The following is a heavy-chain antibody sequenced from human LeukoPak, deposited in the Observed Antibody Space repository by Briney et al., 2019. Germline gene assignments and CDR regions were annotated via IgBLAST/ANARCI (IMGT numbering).Heavy chain of an antibody. D-gene: IGHD3-3*01. CDR1: GFTFSSYS. J-gene: IGHJ4*02. CDR2: FSSSSSYI. Sequence: GGSLRLSCAASGFTFSSYSMNWVRQAPGKGLEWVSSFSSSSSYIYYADSVKGRFTISRDNAKNSLYLQMNSLRAEDTAVYYCARSQPYYDFWSGSPNYWGQGTLVTVSS. CDR3: ARSQPYYDFWSGSPNY. V-gene: IGHV3-21*01.